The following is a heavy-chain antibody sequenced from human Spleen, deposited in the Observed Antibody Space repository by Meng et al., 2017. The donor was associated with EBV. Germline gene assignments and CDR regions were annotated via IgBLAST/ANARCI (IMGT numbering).Heavy chain of an antibody. CDR1: GGSFSGYY. J-gene: IGHJ4*02. CDR2: INHSGST. D-gene: IGHD2-15*01. V-gene: IGHV4-34*01. Sequence: QLQLQQWGAGLLKPSEPLSLTCAVYGGSFSGYYWTWIRQPPGKGLEWIGEINHSGSTNYNPSLKSRVTISVDTSKNHFSLKLNSVTAADTAVYYCASALPGLPHDSWSQGALVTVSS. CDR3: ASALPGLPHDS.